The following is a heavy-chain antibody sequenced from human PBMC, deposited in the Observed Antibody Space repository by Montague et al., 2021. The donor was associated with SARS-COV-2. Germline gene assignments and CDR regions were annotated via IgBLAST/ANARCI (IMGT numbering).Heavy chain of an antibody. CDR1: GGSITNNIDY. CDR2: IDYTGNT. D-gene: IGHD3-22*01. Sequence: SETLSLTCTLSGGSITNNIDYWAWIRQPPGKGLEWIGSIDYTGNTYYNPSLKSRVTISVVTSKNHFTLKLSSVTAAETAVYYCARLKRYFDSSGSPSAFDYWGQGTKVTVSS. J-gene: IGHJ3*01. CDR3: ARLKRYFDSSGSPSAFDY. V-gene: IGHV4-39*02.